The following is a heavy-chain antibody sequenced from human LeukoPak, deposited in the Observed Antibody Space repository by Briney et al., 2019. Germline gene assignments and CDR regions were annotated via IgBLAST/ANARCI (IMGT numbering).Heavy chain of an antibody. D-gene: IGHD3-16*01. CDR1: GGSISSYY. CDR2: IYTSGST. Sequence: PSETRSLTCTVSGGSISSYYWSWIRQPAGKGLEWIGRIYTSGSTNYNPSLKSRVTMSVDTSKSQCTLKLSSVTAADTAVYYCARVGDYALKDWGQGTLVTVSS. CDR3: ARVGDYALKD. J-gene: IGHJ4*02. V-gene: IGHV4-4*07.